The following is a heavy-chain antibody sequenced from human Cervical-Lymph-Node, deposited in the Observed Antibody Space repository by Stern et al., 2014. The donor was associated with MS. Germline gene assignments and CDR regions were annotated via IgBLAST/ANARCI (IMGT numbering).Heavy chain of an antibody. V-gene: IGHV2-5*02. CDR2: IYGDADA. Sequence: QVTLKESGPTLVKPTQTSTLTCTFSGFSLNTSGEGVGWIRQPPGTALEWLAVIYGDADARYSPSLKSRLTITKDTSKNHVVLTMANMDPVDTATYYCAHTRVTSDEGYGLDVWGQGTTVTVSS. CDR3: AHTRVTSDEGYGLDV. J-gene: IGHJ6*02. CDR1: GFSLNTSGEG. D-gene: IGHD2-21*02.